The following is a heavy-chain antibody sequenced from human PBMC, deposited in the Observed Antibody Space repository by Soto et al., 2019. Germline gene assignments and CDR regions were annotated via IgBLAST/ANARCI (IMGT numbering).Heavy chain of an antibody. Sequence: TLSLTCAVSGGSISSGGYSCNWIRQPPGKGLEWIGYIYHSGSTYYNPSLKSRVTISVDRSKNQFSLKLSSVTAADTAVYYCARGVTTVTTFDYWGQGTLVTV. CDR2: IYHSGST. D-gene: IGHD4-17*01. CDR3: ARGVTTVTTFDY. V-gene: IGHV4-30-2*01. CDR1: GGSISSGGYS. J-gene: IGHJ4*02.